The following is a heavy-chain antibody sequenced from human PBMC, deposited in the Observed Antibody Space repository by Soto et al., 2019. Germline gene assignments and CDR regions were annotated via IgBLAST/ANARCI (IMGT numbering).Heavy chain of an antibody. D-gene: IGHD2-2*01. Sequence: SVKVSCKASGGTFSSYAISWVRQAPGQGLEWMGGIIPIFGTANYAQKFQGRVTITADESTSTAYMELSSLRSEDTAVYYCASNKGPKRGIVVVPYYYGMDVWGQGTRVTVSS. J-gene: IGHJ6*02. CDR1: GGTFSSYA. CDR2: IIPIFGTA. CDR3: ASNKGPKRGIVVVPYYYGMDV. V-gene: IGHV1-69*13.